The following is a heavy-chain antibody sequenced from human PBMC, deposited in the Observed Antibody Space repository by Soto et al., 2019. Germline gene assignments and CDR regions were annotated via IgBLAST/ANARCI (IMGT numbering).Heavy chain of an antibody. CDR1: GFTFSSYS. CDR3: ARDAYSSGWYRDYYGMDV. D-gene: IGHD6-19*01. V-gene: IGHV3-48*01. Sequence: GGSLRLSCAASGFTFSSYSMNWVRQAPGKGLEWVSYISSSSSTIYYADSVKGRFTISRDNAKNSLYLQMNSLRAEDTAAYYCARDAYSSGWYRDYYGMDVWGQGTTVTVSS. J-gene: IGHJ6*02. CDR2: ISSSSSTI.